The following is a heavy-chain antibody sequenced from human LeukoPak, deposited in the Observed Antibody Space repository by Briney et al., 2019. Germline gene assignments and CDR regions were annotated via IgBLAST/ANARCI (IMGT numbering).Heavy chain of an antibody. CDR2: ISYDGTNK. V-gene: IGHV3-30*04. Sequence: GRSLRLSCAASGFTFSNYAIHWVRQAPGKGLEWVSVISYDGTNKYYADSVKGRFTISRDNAKNSLYLQMNSLRAEDTAVYYCARDSGIFGRPFDYWGQGTLVTVSS. CDR3: ARDSGIFGRPFDY. D-gene: IGHD3-3*02. CDR1: GFTFSNYA. J-gene: IGHJ4*02.